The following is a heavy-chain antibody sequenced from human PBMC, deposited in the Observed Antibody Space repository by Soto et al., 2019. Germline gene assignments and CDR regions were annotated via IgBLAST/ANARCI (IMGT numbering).Heavy chain of an antibody. J-gene: IGHJ6*02. Sequence: QVQLQESGPGLVKPSETLSLTCTVSGGSISSYYWSWIRQPAGKGLEWIGRIYTSGSTNYNPSLKSRVTMSVDTSKNQFALKLSSVTAADTAVYYWARDGLWFGELPLGMDVWGQGTKVTVSS. CDR1: GGSISSYY. CDR2: IYTSGST. CDR3: ARDGLWFGELPLGMDV. D-gene: IGHD3-10*01. V-gene: IGHV4-4*07.